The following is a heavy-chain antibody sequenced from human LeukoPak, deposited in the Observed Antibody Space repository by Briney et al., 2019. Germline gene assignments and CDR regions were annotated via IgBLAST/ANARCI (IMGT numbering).Heavy chain of an antibody. V-gene: IGHV3-30*04. CDR3: AKGQTGAPSFYYFFYLDG. J-gene: IGHJ6*03. D-gene: IGHD2-8*02. CDR1: GFTFTSYA. Sequence: PGGSLRLSCAASGFTFTSYALHWVRQAPGKGLDWLSDISYDGTDKNYADSVRGRFTISRDNSKNTLYLQINSLTAEDTALYFCAKGQTGAPSFYYFFYLDGWGKGSTVIVSS. CDR2: ISYDGTDK.